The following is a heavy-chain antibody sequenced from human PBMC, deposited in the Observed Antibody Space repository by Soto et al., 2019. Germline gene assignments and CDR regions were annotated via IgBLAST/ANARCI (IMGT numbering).Heavy chain of an antibody. J-gene: IGHJ4*02. D-gene: IGHD3-10*01. CDR3: AQRGAGRDFED. V-gene: IGHV3-23*01. Sequence: EVQLLESGGGLVQPGGSLRLSCAASGFTFSSYAMRWVRQAPGKGLEWVSDISGSGDSTYYEASVKGRFTISRDNSKNKLYLQMNGVRAEDTAVYYCAQRGAGRDFEDWGQGTLVTVSS. CDR2: ISGSGDST. CDR1: GFTFSSYA.